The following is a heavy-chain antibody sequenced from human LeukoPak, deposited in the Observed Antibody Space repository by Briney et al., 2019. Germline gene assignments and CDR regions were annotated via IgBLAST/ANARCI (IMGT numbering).Heavy chain of an antibody. CDR2: ISYDGSNK. Sequence: PGRSLRLSCAASGFTFSSYAMHWVRQAPGKGLEGVAVISYDGSNKYYADSVKGRFTTSRDNSKNTLYPQMNSLRAEDTAVYYCARVDSSGWYESDYWGQGTLVTVSS. J-gene: IGHJ4*02. CDR1: GFTFSSYA. V-gene: IGHV3-30*04. CDR3: ARVDSSGWYESDY. D-gene: IGHD6-19*01.